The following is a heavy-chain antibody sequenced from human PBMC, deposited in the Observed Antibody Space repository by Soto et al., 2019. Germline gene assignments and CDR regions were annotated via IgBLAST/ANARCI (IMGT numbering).Heavy chain of an antibody. CDR2: IYHTGNT. D-gene: IGHD2-2*01. V-gene: IGHV4-30-4*01. Sequence: SETLSLTCTVSGGSISDDSYWSWIRQTPGKGLEWIGYIYHTGNTYYNPSLRSRVSISVDKSKSQFSLKLISVTAADTAVYFCARDEYQLLSSVSWFDSWGQGTLVTVS. CDR3: ARDEYQLLSSVSWFDS. CDR1: GGSISDDSY. J-gene: IGHJ5*01.